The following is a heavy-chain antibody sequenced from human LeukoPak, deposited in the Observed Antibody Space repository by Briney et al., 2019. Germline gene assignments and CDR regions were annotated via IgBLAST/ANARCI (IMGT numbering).Heavy chain of an antibody. CDR1: GFTFRSYG. D-gene: IGHD3-10*01. Sequence: GGSLRLSCTASGFTFRSYGMHWVRQAPGKGLEWLAFIQSDGGNKYYADSVKGRFTISRDNSKNTLFLQMNSLRGEDTAVYYCAKDKSMVWELDYWGQGTLVTVSS. J-gene: IGHJ4*02. V-gene: IGHV3-30*02. CDR2: IQSDGGNK. CDR3: AKDKSMVWELDY.